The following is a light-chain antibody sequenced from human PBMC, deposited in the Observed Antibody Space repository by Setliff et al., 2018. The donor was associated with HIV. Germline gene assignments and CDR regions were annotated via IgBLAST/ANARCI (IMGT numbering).Light chain of an antibody. CDR3: SSHGSRSPFV. Sequence: QSVLAQPASVSGSPGQSITISCTGTSSDVGGYDFVSWYQQHPGKAPKLMIYEVSNRPSGVSTRFSGSKSGNTASLTISGLQAEDEADYFCSSHGSRSPFVFGSGTKVTVL. CDR2: EVS. CDR1: SSDVGGYDF. J-gene: IGLJ1*01. V-gene: IGLV2-14*01.